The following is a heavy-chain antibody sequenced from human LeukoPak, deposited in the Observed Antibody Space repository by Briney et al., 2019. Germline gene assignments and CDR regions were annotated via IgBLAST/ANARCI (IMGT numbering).Heavy chain of an antibody. CDR1: GYTFTSYG. Sequence: GASVKVSCKASGYTFTSYGITWVRQAPGQGLEWMGWISAYNGNTNYAQKLQGRVTMTTDTSTSTAYLDLRSLRSDDTAVYYCARAEQYRLLLHWGQGTLVTVSS. D-gene: IGHD2-2*01. V-gene: IGHV1-18*01. CDR2: ISAYNGNT. CDR3: ARAEQYRLLLH. J-gene: IGHJ4*02.